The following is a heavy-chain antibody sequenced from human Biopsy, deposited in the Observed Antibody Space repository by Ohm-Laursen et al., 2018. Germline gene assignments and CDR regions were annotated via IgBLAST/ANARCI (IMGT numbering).Heavy chain of an antibody. CDR3: ALAAAQTVTHFDY. V-gene: IGHV3-23*01. D-gene: IGHD4-17*01. J-gene: IGHJ4*02. Sequence: SLRLSCAASGFTFSSYGMSWVRQAPGKGLEWVSAITDSGGSTFYADSVKGRFTISRDNSKNTLYLQMNSLRADDTAVYYCALAAAQTVTHFDYWGQGTLVTVSS. CDR1: GFTFSSYG. CDR2: ITDSGGST.